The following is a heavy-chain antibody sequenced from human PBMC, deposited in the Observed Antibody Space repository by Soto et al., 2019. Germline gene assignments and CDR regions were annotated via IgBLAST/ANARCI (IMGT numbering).Heavy chain of an antibody. J-gene: IGHJ4*02. Sequence: GASVKVSCKASGYTFTSYYMHGVPQAPGQGLEWMGIINPSGGSTSYAQKFQGRVTMTRDTSTSTVYMELSGLRSEDTAVYYCARESGDYYDSSGYYYRFDYCGQGTLVTVSS. V-gene: IGHV1-46*01. CDR1: GYTFTSYY. CDR2: INPSGGST. CDR3: ARESGDYYDSSGYYYRFDY. D-gene: IGHD3-22*01.